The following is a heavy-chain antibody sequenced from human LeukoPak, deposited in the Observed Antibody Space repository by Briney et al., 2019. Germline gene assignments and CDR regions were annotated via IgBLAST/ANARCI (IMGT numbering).Heavy chain of an antibody. CDR3: AKVAGDRMDH. J-gene: IGHJ4*02. D-gene: IGHD6-13*01. CDR2: ISANSGKT. V-gene: IGHV1-18*01. Sequence: ASVKVSCKASGYTFATYGFCWVRQAPGHGLEWMGWISANSGKTDYAQKFQGRVTMTTDTSTTTAYMELRSLRPDDTALYFCAKVAGDRMDHWGQGALLTVSS. CDR1: GYTFATYG.